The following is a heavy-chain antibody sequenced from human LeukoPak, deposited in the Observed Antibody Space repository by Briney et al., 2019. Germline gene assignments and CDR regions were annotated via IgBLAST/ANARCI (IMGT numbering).Heavy chain of an antibody. CDR3: ARVAVGATGYGAFDI. V-gene: IGHV4-59*11. CDR1: GGSISSHY. J-gene: IGHJ3*02. Sequence: SETLSLICTVSGGSISSHYWRWIRQPPGKGLEWIGYIYYSGSTNYNPSLKSRVTISVDTSKNQFSLKLSSVTAADTAVYYCARVAVGATGYGAFDIWGQGTMVTVSS. CDR2: IYYSGST. D-gene: IGHD1-26*01.